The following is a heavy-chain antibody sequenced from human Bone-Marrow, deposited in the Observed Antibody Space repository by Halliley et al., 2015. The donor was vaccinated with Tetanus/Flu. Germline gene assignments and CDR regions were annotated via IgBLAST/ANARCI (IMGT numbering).Heavy chain of an antibody. Sequence: WVGYIYDGGVNNYTPSLRSRVTMSVDTSKNQFSLKLTSVAAADTAVYYCARLGRRDGHNSFYWGQGTLVTVSP. CDR2: IYDGGVN. D-gene: IGHD2-21*01. CDR3: ARLGRRDGHNSFY. V-gene: IGHV4-61*07. J-gene: IGHJ4*02.